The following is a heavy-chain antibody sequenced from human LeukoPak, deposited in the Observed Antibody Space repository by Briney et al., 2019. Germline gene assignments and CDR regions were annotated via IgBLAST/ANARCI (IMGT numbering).Heavy chain of an antibody. Sequence: PGRSLRLSCAASGFTFSSYGMHWVRQAPGKGLESVAVISYDVSNKYYADSVKGRFTISRDNSKNTLYLQMNSLRAEDTAVYYCAKGATRAVAGILDYWGQGTLVTVSS. CDR2: ISYDVSNK. CDR1: GFTFSSYG. J-gene: IGHJ4*02. V-gene: IGHV3-30*18. CDR3: AKGATRAVAGILDY. D-gene: IGHD6-19*01.